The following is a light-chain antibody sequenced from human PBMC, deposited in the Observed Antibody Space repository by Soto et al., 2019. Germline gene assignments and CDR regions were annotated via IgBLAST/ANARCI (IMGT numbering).Light chain of an antibody. V-gene: IGLV2-23*02. CDR3: CSYAVGNTVV. Sequence: QSALTQPASVSGSPGQSITISCTGTSNDLGSYDLVSWYQQHPGKAPKLMIYEVRRRPSGVSDRFSGSKSGNTASLTISGLQAEDESDYYCCSYAVGNTVVFGGGTKLTVL. CDR1: SNDLGSYDL. CDR2: EVR. J-gene: IGLJ2*01.